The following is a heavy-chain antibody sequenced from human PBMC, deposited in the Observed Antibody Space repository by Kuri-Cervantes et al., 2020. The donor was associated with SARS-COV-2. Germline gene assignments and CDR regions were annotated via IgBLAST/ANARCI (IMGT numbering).Heavy chain of an antibody. V-gene: IGHV1-2*04. CDR1: GYTFTGYY. CDR2: INPNSGGT. J-gene: IGHJ5*02. CDR3: ARHPVRELVPFSIRTPYNWFDP. Sequence: ASVKVSCKASGYTFTGYYMHWVRQAPGQGLEWMGWINPNSGGTNYAQKFQGWVTMTRDTSISTAYLQWSSLKASDTAMYYCARHPVRELVPFSIRTPYNWFDPWGQGTLVTVSS. D-gene: IGHD6-13*01.